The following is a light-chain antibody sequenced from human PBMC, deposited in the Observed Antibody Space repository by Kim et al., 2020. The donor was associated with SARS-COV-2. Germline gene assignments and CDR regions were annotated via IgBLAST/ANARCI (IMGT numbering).Light chain of an antibody. CDR2: GAS. CDR3: QQSFSMPYT. V-gene: IGKV1-39*01. Sequence: SASVGDRVSITCRASQSIKSYLNWYQQKSGEAPKLLIYGASNLQSGVPSRFSGSGSGTDFTLTISSLQPEDFATYYCQQSFSMPYTFGQGTKLEI. J-gene: IGKJ2*01. CDR1: QSIKSY.